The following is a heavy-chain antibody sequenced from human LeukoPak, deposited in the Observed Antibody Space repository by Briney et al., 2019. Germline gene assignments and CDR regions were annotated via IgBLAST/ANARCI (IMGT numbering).Heavy chain of an antibody. CDR3: AIEVPAAGFDY. V-gene: IGHV3-23*01. CDR2: ISGSGGST. J-gene: IGHJ4*02. CDR1: GFTFRTYA. D-gene: IGHD2-2*01. Sequence: GGSLRLSCAASGFTFRTYAMSWVRQAPGKGLEWVSAISGSGGSTYYADSVKGRFTISRDNSKNTLYLQMNSPRAEDTAVYYCAIEVPAAGFDYWGQGTLVTVSS.